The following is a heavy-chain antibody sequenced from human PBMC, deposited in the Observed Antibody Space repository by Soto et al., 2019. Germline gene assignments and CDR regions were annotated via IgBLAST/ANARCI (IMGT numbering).Heavy chain of an antibody. V-gene: IGHV3-23*01. Sequence: VGSLRLSCAASEFTFSSYAMNWVRQAPGKGLEWVSVISGGGGTTYYADSVKGRFRISRDNSKNTLYLQMNSLRVEDTAVYYCAKGKVAYDNSGLQYFYYFPMNVWGQGTTVTVSS. CDR3: AKGKVAYDNSGLQYFYYFPMNV. CDR1: EFTFSSYA. J-gene: IGHJ6*02. D-gene: IGHD3-22*01. CDR2: ISGGGGTT.